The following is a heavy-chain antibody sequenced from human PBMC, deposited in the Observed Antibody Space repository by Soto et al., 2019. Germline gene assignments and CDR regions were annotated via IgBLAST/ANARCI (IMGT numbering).Heavy chain of an antibody. CDR2: INSDGSST. CDR1: GFTFSSYL. Sequence: SGGSLRLSCAASGFTFSSYLMHWVRQAPGKGLVWVSRINSDGSSTSYADSVKGRFTISRDNAKNSLYLQMNSLRAEDTAVYYCARESGLGEWSPEYFDPWGQGTLVTVSS. J-gene: IGHJ5*02. D-gene: IGHD3-3*01. CDR3: ARESGLGEWSPEYFDP. V-gene: IGHV3-74*01.